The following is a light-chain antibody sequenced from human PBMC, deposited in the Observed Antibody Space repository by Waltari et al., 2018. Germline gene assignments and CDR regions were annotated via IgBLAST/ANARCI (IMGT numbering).Light chain of an antibody. CDR2: GAS. V-gene: IGKV3-15*01. CDR1: QSLSTN. Sequence: IVMTQSPATLSVSPGERATLPCRASQSLSTNLAWFQEKPGQAPRLLIYGASTRATGVPARFSGSGSGTYFTLVISSLRSEDFAVYYCQHYDKWLRYSFGQGTKVEIK. J-gene: IGKJ2*01. CDR3: QHYDKWLRYS.